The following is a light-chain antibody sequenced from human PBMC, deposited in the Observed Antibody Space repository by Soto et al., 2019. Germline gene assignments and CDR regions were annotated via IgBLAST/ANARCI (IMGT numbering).Light chain of an antibody. CDR1: QSVCSL. V-gene: IGKV3D-15*01. Sequence: IVLTQSPGTLSLSPGEGSILSCRASQSVCSLLAWYEHNPGQAPRLLIFDASYRAAGIPARFSGSGSGTAFTLTISSLQSEDFAVSYCQQYNNWPTTFGQGTKVDIK. J-gene: IGKJ1*01. CDR3: QQYNNWPTT. CDR2: DAS.